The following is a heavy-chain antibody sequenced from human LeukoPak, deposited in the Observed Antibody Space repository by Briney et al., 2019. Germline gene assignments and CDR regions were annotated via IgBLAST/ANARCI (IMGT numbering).Heavy chain of an antibody. CDR3: ARGRDRSKAGDH. J-gene: IGHJ4*02. V-gene: IGHV4-34*01. Sequence: SETLSLTCAVYGGSCADYYCSWIPHPPGEGLEWIGEIHPHGIFYYNSSLTSRVTISIDTSKSQFSLRLTPVTAADTAFYYCARGRDRSKAGDHWGQGSLVTVSS. CDR2: IHPHGIF. D-gene: IGHD5-24*01. CDR1: GGSCADYY.